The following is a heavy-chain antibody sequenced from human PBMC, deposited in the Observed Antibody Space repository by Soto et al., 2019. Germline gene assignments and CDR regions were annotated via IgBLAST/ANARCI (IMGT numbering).Heavy chain of an antibody. CDR3: ARNVNSGFDY. CDR2: INPSGGST. D-gene: IGHD1-20*01. CDR1: GYTFITYY. J-gene: IGHJ4*02. V-gene: IGHV1-46*01. Sequence: GASVKVSCKXSGYTFITYYMHWVRQAPGQGLEWMGFINPSGGSTSYAQKFQARVTMTRDTSTSTVYMELSSLRSEDTAVYYCARNVNSGFDYWGQGTLVTVSS.